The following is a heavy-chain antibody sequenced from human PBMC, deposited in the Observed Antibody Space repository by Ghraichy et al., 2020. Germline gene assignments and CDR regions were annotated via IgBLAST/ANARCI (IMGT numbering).Heavy chain of an antibody. CDR3: ATGQAIAFYGRVPDC. V-gene: IGHV3-15*01. Sequence: LSLTCAASGFSVNNAWVSWVRQAPGRGLEWIGRIKSEAYGGTTDFGAPVKDRFIISRDDSQNTVYLQMNSLRTEDTAVYFCATGQAIAFYGRVPDCWGPGKLVSVSA. CDR2: IKSEAYGGTT. D-gene: IGHD3-16*01. J-gene: IGHJ4*02. CDR1: GFSVNNAW.